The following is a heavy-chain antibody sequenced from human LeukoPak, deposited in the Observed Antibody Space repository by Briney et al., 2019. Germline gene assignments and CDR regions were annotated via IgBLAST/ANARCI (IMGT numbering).Heavy chain of an antibody. CDR3: ARDRKSLYYYDSSGLYNWFDP. CDR1: GGSISCSSYY. CDR2: IYYSGST. J-gene: IGHJ5*02. Sequence: PSETLSLTCTVSGGSISCSSYYWGGIRQPPGKGLEWSGSIYYSGSTYYTPSLKSRVTISVDTSKNQFSLKLSSVTAADTAVYYCARDRKSLYYYDSSGLYNWFDPWGQGTLVTVSS. D-gene: IGHD3-22*01. V-gene: IGHV4-39*07.